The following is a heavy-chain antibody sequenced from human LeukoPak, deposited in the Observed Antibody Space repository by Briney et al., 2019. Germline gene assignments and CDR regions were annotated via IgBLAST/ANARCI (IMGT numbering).Heavy chain of an antibody. Sequence: GGSLRLSCAASGFTVSSNYMSWVRQAPGKGLEWVSVIYSGGSTYYADSVKGRFTISRDNSKNTLYLQMNSLRAEDTAVYYCARDRGYSYGYYYYYGMDVCGQGTTVTVSS. CDR2: IYSGGST. J-gene: IGHJ6*02. D-gene: IGHD5-18*01. V-gene: IGHV3-66*01. CDR3: ARDRGYSYGYYYYYGMDV. CDR1: GFTVSSNY.